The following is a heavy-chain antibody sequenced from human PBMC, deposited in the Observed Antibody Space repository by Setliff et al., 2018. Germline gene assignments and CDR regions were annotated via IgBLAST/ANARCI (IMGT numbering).Heavy chain of an antibody. D-gene: IGHD6-19*01. CDR2: IFPGNSDT. CDR3: ARQAVAGNDAFDI. Sequence: PGESLKISCKGSGYSFSSYWIGWVRQMPGKGLEWMGIIFPGNSDTRYSPSFQGQVTISADKSISTAYLQWSSLKASDTAMYYCARQAVAGNDAFDIWGQGTMVTVSS. CDR1: GYSFSSYW. V-gene: IGHV5-51*01. J-gene: IGHJ3*02.